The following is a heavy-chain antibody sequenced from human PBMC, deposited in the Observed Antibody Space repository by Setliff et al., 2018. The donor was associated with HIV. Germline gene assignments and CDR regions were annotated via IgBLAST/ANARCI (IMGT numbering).Heavy chain of an antibody. V-gene: IGHV4-31*03. CDR2: IYSSGTK. J-gene: IGHJ6*03. D-gene: IGHD2-15*01. CDR1: GVTSGDYY. CDR3: ARGFCSGGFCHPNFYHYMDV. Sequence: SETLSLTCTFSGVTSGDYYWTWIRQHPVKGLEWIGYIYSSGTKYYNPSLKSRLAISLDTSKNQFSLNLKSATAADAAVYYCARGFCSGGFCHPNFYHYMDVWGKGTTVTVS.